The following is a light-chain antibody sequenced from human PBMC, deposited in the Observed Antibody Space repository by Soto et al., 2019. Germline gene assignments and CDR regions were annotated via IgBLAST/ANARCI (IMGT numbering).Light chain of an antibody. Sequence: EIVLTQSPGTLSLSPGERATLSCRASQSVSSSYLAWYQQKPGQAPRLLIYGASSRATGIPDRFSGSGSGTDFTLTISRLAHDDFAVYYCQQYGSSLLTFGQGTKVEIK. CDR3: QQYGSSLLT. CDR1: QSVSSSY. J-gene: IGKJ1*01. CDR2: GAS. V-gene: IGKV3-20*01.